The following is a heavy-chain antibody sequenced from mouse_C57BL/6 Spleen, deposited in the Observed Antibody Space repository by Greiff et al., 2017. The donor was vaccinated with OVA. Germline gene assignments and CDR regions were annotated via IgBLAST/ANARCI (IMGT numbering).Heavy chain of an antibody. D-gene: IGHD1-1*01. Sequence: EVQGVESGGGLVKPGGSLKLSCAASGFTFSSYAMSWVRQTPEKRLEWVATISDGGSYTYYPDNVKGRFTISRDNAKNNLYLQMSHLKSEDTAMYYCARGRYPFDYWGQGTTLTVSS. CDR2: ISDGGSYT. V-gene: IGHV5-4*01. CDR1: GFTFSSYA. J-gene: IGHJ2*01. CDR3: ARGRYPFDY.